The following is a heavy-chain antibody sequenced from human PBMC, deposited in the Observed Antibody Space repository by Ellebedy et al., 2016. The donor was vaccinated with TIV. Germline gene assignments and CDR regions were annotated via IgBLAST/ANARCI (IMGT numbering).Heavy chain of an antibody. CDR1: GFTFSSYA. CDR3: AKDLHYWSAADY. Sequence: GGSLRLSCAASGFTFSSYAMSWVRQAPGKGLEWVSGIYSGATHYADSVKGRFTISRDNSKSMLYLQMTSLRSDDTAVYYCAKDLHYWSAADYWGQGTLVTVSS. D-gene: IGHD3-3*02. V-gene: IGHV3-23*03. J-gene: IGHJ4*02. CDR2: IYSGAT.